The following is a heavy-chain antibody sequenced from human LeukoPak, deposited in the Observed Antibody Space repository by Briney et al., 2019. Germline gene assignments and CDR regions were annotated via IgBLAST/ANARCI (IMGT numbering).Heavy chain of an antibody. CDR3: ARVSRNRVATTLYYFDY. CDR2: IYYSAST. D-gene: IGHD5-12*01. J-gene: IGHJ4*02. Sequence: SETLSLTCTVSGGSISSYYWSWIRQPPGKGLEWIGYIYYSASTNYNPSLKSRVTISVDTSKNQFSLKLSSVTAADTAVYYCARVSRNRVATTLYYFDYWGQGTLVTVSS. CDR1: GGSISSYY. V-gene: IGHV4-59*01.